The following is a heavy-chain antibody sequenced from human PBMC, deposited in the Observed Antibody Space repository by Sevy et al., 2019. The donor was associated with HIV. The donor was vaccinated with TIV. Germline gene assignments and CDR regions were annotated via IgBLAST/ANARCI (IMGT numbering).Heavy chain of an antibody. J-gene: IGHJ6*03. V-gene: IGHV1-69*10. CDR1: GGTFSSYA. Sequence: ASVKVSCKASGGTFSSYAISWVRQAPGQGLEWMGGIIPILGIANYAQKFQGRVTITADKSTSTAYMELSSLRSEDTAVYYCARGRLEEVAAAMIHHYYYYHYMDVWGKGTTVTVSS. D-gene: IGHD2-2*01. CDR2: IIPILGIA. CDR3: ARGRLEEVAAAMIHHYYYYHYMDV.